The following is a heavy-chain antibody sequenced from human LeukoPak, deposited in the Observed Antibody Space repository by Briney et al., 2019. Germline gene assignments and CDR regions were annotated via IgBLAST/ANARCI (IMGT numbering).Heavy chain of an antibody. Sequence: ASVKVSCKASGYTFTSYAMNWVRQAPGQGLEWMGWINTNTGNPTYAQGFTGRFVFSLDTSVSTAYLQISSLKAEDTAVYYCARDMDLMITFGGVIVSRVDAFDIWGQGTMVTVSS. J-gene: IGHJ3*02. CDR3: ARDMDLMITFGGVIVSRVDAFDI. CDR2: INTNTGNP. D-gene: IGHD3-16*02. CDR1: GYTFTSYA. V-gene: IGHV7-4-1*02.